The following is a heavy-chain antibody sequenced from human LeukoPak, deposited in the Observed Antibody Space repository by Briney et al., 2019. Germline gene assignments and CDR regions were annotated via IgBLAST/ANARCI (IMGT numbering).Heavy chain of an antibody. V-gene: IGHV6-1*01. D-gene: IGHD2-2*01. CDR2: TYYRSKWYN. Sequence: SQTLSLTCAISGDSVSSNSAAWNWIRQSPSRGLEWLGRTYYRSKWYNDSAVSVKSRITINPDTSKSQFSLQLNSVTPEDTAVYYCARGGRGYCTSSSCYFDYWGQGTLVTVSS. J-gene: IGHJ4*02. CDR1: GDSVSSNSAA. CDR3: ARGGRGYCTSSSCYFDY.